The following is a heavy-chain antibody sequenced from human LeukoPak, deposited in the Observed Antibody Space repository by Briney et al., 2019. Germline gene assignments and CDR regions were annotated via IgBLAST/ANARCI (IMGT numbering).Heavy chain of an antibody. CDR1: GFTFSDYY. D-gene: IGHD3-22*01. V-gene: IGHV3-11*04. Sequence: PGGSLRLSCAASGFTFSDYYMSWIRRAPGKGLEWVSYISSSGSTIYYADSVKGRFTISRGNAENSLYLQMNSLRAEDTAVYFCARVPYYYDSSGYWGYFDYWGQGTLVTVSS. J-gene: IGHJ4*02. CDR3: ARVPYYYDSSGYWGYFDY. CDR2: ISSSGSTI.